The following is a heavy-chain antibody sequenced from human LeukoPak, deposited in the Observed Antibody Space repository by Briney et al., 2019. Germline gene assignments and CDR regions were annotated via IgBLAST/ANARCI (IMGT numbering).Heavy chain of an antibody. CDR1: GFIFHDFG. CDR3: AKDRSGMAGYFDY. D-gene: IGHD6-19*01. J-gene: IGHJ4*02. Sequence: GRSLRLSCVASGFIFHDFGMHWVRQAPGKGLEWVSGISWNSGSIGYADSVKGRFTISRDNAKNSLYLQMNSLRAEDTALYYRAKDRSGMAGYFDYWGQGTLVTVSS. V-gene: IGHV3-9*01. CDR2: ISWNSGSI.